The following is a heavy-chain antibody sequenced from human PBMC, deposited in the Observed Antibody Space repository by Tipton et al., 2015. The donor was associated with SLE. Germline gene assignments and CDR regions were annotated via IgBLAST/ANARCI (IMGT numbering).Heavy chain of an antibody. CDR3: ARRGGY. V-gene: IGHV4-39*07. Sequence: TLSLTCTVSGGSISSSISYWGWIRQPPGKGLEWIGSIYYSGSPYYNPSLKSRVTISVDTSKNQFSLKLSSVTAADTAVYYCARRGGYWGQGTLVTVSS. CDR2: IYYSGSP. CDR1: GGSISSSISY. J-gene: IGHJ4*02. D-gene: IGHD3-16*01.